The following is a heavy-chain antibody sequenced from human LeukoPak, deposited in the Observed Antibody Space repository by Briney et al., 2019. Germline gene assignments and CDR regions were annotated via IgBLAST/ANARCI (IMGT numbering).Heavy chain of an antibody. D-gene: IGHD2-15*01. Sequence: SETLSLTRTVSGGSISSRSYYWGWIRQPPGKGLEWIGSIYYSGSTYYNPSLKSRVTISVDTSKNQFSLKLSSVTAADTAVYYCASIAGRDLLQFDYWGQGTLVTVSS. CDR3: ASIAGRDLLQFDY. J-gene: IGHJ4*02. V-gene: IGHV4-39*01. CDR1: GGSISSRSYY. CDR2: IYYSGST.